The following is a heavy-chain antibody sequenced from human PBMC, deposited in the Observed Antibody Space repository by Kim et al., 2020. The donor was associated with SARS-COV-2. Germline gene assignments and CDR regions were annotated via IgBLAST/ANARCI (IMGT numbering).Heavy chain of an antibody. CDR3: ARAGLLHGMDV. CDR2: T. J-gene: IGHJ6*02. D-gene: IGHD4-4*01. V-gene: IGHV4-59*01. Sequence: THYNPSLKSRVTISVDTSKNQFSLKLSSVTAADTAVYYCARAGLLHGMDVWGQGTTVTVSS.